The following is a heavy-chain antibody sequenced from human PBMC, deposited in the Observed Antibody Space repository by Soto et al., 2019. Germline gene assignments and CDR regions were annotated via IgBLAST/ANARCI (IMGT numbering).Heavy chain of an antibody. V-gene: IGHV4-59*01. J-gene: IGHJ4*02. CDR2: IFYSGST. D-gene: IGHD6-13*01. CDR3: ARTWGPYSSSSGDYFDY. CDR1: GGSISSYY. Sequence: QVQLQESGPGLVKPSETLSLTCTVSGGSISSYYWSWIRQPPGRGLEWIGYIFYSGSTNYNPSLKSRVTISVDTSKNQFSLKLSSVTAADTAVYYCARTWGPYSSSSGDYFDYWGQGTLVTVSS.